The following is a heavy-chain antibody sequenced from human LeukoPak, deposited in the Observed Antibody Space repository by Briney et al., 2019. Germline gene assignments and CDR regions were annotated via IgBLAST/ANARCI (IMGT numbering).Heavy chain of an antibody. V-gene: IGHV4-59*01. Sequence: SETLSLTCTVSGGSISSYYWSWIRQPPGKGLEWIGYIYYSGSTNYNPSLKSRVTISVDTSKNQFSLKLSSVTAADTAVYYCATTPSFYYDGSGYYLYYFDYWGQGTLVTVSS. CDR3: ATTPSFYYDGSGYYLYYFDY. CDR2: IYYSGST. J-gene: IGHJ4*02. D-gene: IGHD3-22*01. CDR1: GGSISSYY.